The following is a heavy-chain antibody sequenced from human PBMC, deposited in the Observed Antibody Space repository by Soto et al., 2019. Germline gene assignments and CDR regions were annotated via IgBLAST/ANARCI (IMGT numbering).Heavy chain of an antibody. CDR1: GYSISSGYY. CDR2: IYHSGST. J-gene: IGHJ6*02. Sequence: PSETLSLTCAVSGYSISSGYYWGWIRQPPGKGLEWIGSIYHSGSTYYNPSLKSRVTISVDTSKNQFSLKLSSVTAADTAVYYCARVMRVATTYYYYYYGMDVWGQGTTVTVSS. CDR3: ARVMRVATTYYYYYYGMDV. D-gene: IGHD5-12*01. V-gene: IGHV4-38-2*01.